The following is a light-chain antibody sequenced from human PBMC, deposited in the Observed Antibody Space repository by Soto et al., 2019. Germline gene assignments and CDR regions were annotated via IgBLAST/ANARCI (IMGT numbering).Light chain of an antibody. Sequence: QSVLTQPPSVSGAPGQRVTISFTGSSSNIGAGYDVHWYQQLPGTAPKLLMYGNSNRPSGVPDRFSGSKSGTSASLAITGLQAEDEADYYCQSYDNSLSGSWVFGGGTKLTVL. J-gene: IGLJ3*02. CDR1: SSNIGAGYD. CDR3: QSYDNSLSGSWV. CDR2: GNS. V-gene: IGLV1-40*01.